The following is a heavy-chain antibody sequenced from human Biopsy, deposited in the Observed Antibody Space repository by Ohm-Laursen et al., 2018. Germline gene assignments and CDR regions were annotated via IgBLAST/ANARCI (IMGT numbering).Heavy chain of an antibody. CDR3: ARGGSGSGYYGMDV. CDR1: GDTFSRSA. J-gene: IGHJ6*02. Sequence: SVKVSCKPSGDTFSRSAFFWVRQAPGQGLVSLGRIIPIVGIANHAQTFQGRITLTADKSTFMVYMELSRLRSDDTAIYYCARGGSGSGYYGMDVWGQGATVSVSS. CDR2: IIPIVGIA. D-gene: IGHD3-10*01. V-gene: IGHV1-69*04.